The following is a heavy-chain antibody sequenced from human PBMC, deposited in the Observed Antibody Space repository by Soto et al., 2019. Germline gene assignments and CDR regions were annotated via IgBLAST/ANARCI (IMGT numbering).Heavy chain of an antibody. D-gene: IGHD2-15*01. Sequence: EVRLLESGGGLVQPGGSLSLSCAASGFPFSSYAMSWVRQAPGKGLEWVSAISGRGGDTYYADSVKGRFTISRDNSKNTLYLQMSSLRAEDTAVYYCAKGFGYCRGGNGRINMDVWGKGTTVTVSS. CDR2: ISGRGGDT. J-gene: IGHJ6*03. CDR3: AKGFGYCRGGNGRINMDV. CDR1: GFPFSSYA. V-gene: IGHV3-23*01.